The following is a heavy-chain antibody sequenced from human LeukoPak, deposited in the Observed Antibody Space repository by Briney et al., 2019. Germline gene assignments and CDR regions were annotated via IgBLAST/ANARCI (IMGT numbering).Heavy chain of an antibody. CDR2: INPNSGGT. Sequence: ASVKVSCKASGYTFTGYYMHWVRQAPGQGLEWVGWINPNSGGTNYAQKFQGRVTMTRDTSISTAYMELSRLRSDDTAVYYCARAPGLWFGEAYDAFDIWGQGTMVTVSS. CDR3: ARAPGLWFGEAYDAFDI. V-gene: IGHV1-2*02. D-gene: IGHD3-10*01. J-gene: IGHJ3*02. CDR1: GYTFTGYY.